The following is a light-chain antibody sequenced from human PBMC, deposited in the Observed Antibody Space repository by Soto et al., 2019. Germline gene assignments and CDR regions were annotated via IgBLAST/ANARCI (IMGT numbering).Light chain of an antibody. J-gene: IGLJ1*01. CDR2: DVN. Sequence: QSVLTQPRSVSGSPGQSVTISCTGTSSDVGGYHYVSWYQHHPGKAPKLVIFDVNRRPSGVPHRFSGSKSDNTASLTISGLQAEDEADYYCCSCVGSYIYVFXTGTRVTVL. CDR3: CSCVGSYIYV. V-gene: IGLV2-11*01. CDR1: SSDVGGYHY.